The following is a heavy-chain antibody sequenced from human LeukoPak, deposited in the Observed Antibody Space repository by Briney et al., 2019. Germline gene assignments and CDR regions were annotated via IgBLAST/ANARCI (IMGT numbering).Heavy chain of an antibody. V-gene: IGHV1-18*01. CDR2: ISAYNGNT. J-gene: IGHJ4*02. D-gene: IGHD3-3*01. CDR1: GYTFTSYG. Sequence: GASVKVSCKASGYTFTSYGISWVRQAPGQGLEWMGWISAYNGNTNYAQKFQGRVTMTRNTSISTAYMELSSLRSEDTAVYYCARELRFWRGDSSNWGQGTLVTVSS. CDR3: ARELRFWRGDSSN.